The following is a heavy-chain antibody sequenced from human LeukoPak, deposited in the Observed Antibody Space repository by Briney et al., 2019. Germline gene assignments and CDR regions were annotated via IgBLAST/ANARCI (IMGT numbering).Heavy chain of an antibody. J-gene: IGHJ6*03. Sequence: GGSLRLSCAASGFTVSSNYMSWVRQAPGKGLEWVSVIYGGGSTYYSDSVKGRFTISRDNSKNTLYLQMNSLRAEDTAVYYCARVFLGGSYYLYYCYYMDVWGKGTTVSVSS. CDR3: ARVFLGGSYYLYYCYYMDV. D-gene: IGHD1-26*01. V-gene: IGHV3-66*02. CDR1: GFTVSSNY. CDR2: IYGGGST.